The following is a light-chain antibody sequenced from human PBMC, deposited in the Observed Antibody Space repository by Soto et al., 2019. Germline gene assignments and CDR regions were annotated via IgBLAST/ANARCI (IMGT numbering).Light chain of an antibody. Sequence: EIELTQSPGTLSLSPGERATLSCKASQSISSTLLAWYQQKTGQAPRLLIYSSSIRATGIPDRFSGSGSGTDFTLTSSRLEPEDFAVYYCQQYGSPLITFGQGTRLEIK. CDR3: QQYGSPLIT. V-gene: IGKV3-20*01. CDR1: QSISSTL. CDR2: SSS. J-gene: IGKJ5*01.